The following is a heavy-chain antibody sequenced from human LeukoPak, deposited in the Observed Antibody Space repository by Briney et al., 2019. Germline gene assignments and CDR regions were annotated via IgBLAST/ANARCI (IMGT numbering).Heavy chain of an antibody. D-gene: IGHD6-19*01. CDR2: ISYDGSNK. CDR1: GFTVSSYG. Sequence: GGSLRLSCAASGFTVSSYGMHWVRQAPGKGLEWVAVISYDGSNKYYADSVKGRFTIPRDDSKNTLYLQMNSLRGEDTAVYYCAREYSSGWYYFDYWGQGTLVTVSS. V-gene: IGHV3-30*03. CDR3: AREYSSGWYYFDY. J-gene: IGHJ4*02.